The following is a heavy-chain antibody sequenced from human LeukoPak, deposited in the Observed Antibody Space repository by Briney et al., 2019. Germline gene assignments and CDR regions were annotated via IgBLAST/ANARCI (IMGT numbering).Heavy chain of an antibody. J-gene: IGHJ4*02. D-gene: IGHD3-16*01. CDR3: AVGGGY. CDR1: GFTFDDYD. V-gene: IGHV3-48*03. CDR2: ISSSGTTI. Sequence: GGSLRLSCAASGFTFDDYDMSWVRQAPGRGLEWISYISSSGTTIKYADSVKGRFTISRDNSENSLFLQMNNLRVEGTALYYCAVGGGYWGQGTLVTVSS.